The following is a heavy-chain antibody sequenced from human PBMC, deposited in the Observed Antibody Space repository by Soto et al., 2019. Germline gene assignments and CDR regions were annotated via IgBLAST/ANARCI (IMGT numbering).Heavy chain of an antibody. CDR3: ARDRSGIAVAGAFDY. D-gene: IGHD6-19*01. V-gene: IGHV3-30-3*01. CDR1: GFTFSSYA. J-gene: IGHJ4*02. Sequence: QVQLVESGGGVVQPGRSLRLSCAASGFTFSSYAMHWVRQAPGKGLEWVEVISYDGSNKYYADSVKGRFTLSRDNSKNTLYLPMNSLRAEDTAVYYCARDRSGIAVAGAFDYWGQGTLVTVSS. CDR2: ISYDGSNK.